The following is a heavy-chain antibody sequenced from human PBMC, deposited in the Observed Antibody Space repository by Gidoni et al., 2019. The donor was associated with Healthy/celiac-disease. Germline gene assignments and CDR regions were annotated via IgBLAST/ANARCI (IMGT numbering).Heavy chain of an antibody. CDR1: GFTFSGPA. V-gene: IGHV3-73*01. J-gene: IGHJ4*02. Sequence: EVQLVESGGGLVQPGGSLKLSCAASGFTFSGPAMHWVRQASGKGLEWVGRIRSKANSYATAYAASVKGRFTISRDDSKNTAYLQMNSLKTEDTAVYYCTRRGSSWTENFDYWGQGTLVTVSS. CDR2: IRSKANSYAT. CDR3: TRRGSSWTENFDY. D-gene: IGHD6-13*01.